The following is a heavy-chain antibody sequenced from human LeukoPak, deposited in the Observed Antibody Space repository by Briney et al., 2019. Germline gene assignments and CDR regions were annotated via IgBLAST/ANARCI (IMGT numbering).Heavy chain of an antibody. CDR1: GFTFSSYA. Sequence: GGSLRLSCAASGFTFSSYAMSRVRQAPGKGLEWVSAISGSGGSTYYADSVKGRFTISRDNSKNTLYLQMNSLRAEDTAVYYCAKGSSLGDGYNYDEYYFDYWGQGTLVTVSS. D-gene: IGHD5-24*01. J-gene: IGHJ4*02. CDR3: AKGSSLGDGYNYDEYYFDY. CDR2: ISGSGGST. V-gene: IGHV3-23*01.